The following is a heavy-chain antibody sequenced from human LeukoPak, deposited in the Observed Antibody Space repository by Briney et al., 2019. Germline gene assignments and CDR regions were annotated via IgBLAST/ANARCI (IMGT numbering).Heavy chain of an antibody. V-gene: IGHV3-20*04. CDR3: ARNVGSGYYYYFDY. D-gene: IGHD3-22*01. Sequence: PGGSLRLSCAASGFTFSSYGMNWVRQTPGKGLEWVSGIKWNGGSTGYEDTVKGRFTISRDNAKNSLYLQMNSLRAEDTALYYCARNVGSGYYYYFDYWGQGTLVTVSS. CDR1: GFTFSSYG. CDR2: IKWNGGST. J-gene: IGHJ4*02.